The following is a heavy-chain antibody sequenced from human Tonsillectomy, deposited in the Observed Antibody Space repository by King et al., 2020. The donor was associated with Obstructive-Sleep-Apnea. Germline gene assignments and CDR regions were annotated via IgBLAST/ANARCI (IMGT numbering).Heavy chain of an antibody. V-gene: IGHV2-5*01. CDR3: AHARGIAVAGTIGWYFDL. CDR1: GFSLRTSGVG. D-gene: IGHD6-13*01. CDR2: TYWNEDK. Sequence: TLKESGPTLVKPTQTLTLTCTFSGFSLRTSGVGVGWIRQPPGKALEWLALTYWNEDKRYSPSLESRLSITKDNSKNQVVLTMTTMDSVDTATYYCAHARGIAVAGTIGWYFDLWGRGALVTVSS. J-gene: IGHJ2*01.